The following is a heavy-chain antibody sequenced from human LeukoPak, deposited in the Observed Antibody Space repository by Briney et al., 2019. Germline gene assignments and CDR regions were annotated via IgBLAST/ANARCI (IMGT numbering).Heavy chain of an antibody. CDR2: ISAYNGNT. CDR1: GYTFTSYG. D-gene: IGHD6-13*01. CDR3: ATPYSSSWYGGSDAFDI. Sequence: ASVKVSCKASGYTFTSYGISWVRQALGQGLEWMGWISAYNGNTNYAQKLQGRVTMTTDTSTSTAYMELRSLRSDDTAVYYCATPYSSSWYGGSDAFDIWGQGTMVTVSS. J-gene: IGHJ3*02. V-gene: IGHV1-18*01.